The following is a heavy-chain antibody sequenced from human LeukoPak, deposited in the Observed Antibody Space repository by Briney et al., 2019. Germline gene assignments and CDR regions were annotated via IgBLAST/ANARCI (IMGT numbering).Heavy chain of an antibody. CDR2: ISNGGYPT. V-gene: IGHV3-7*03. J-gene: IGHJ4*02. CDR1: GYTFSHYW. CDR3: TRENYVPDS. Sequence: GGSLRLTCVASGYTFSHYWMSWVRQTPGKGLEWVASISNGGYPTYYVDSVRGRFTISRDDARNSLLLQMNGLRADDTAVYYCTRENYVPDSWGQGTLVTVSS. D-gene: IGHD3-10*02.